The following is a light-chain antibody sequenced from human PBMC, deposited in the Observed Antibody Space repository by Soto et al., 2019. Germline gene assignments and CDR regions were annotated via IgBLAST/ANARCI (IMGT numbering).Light chain of an antibody. Sequence: EIVLTQSPATLSLSPGERATLSCRASQSVRSNLAWYQHKPGQAPRLLIYDVPNRATGIPGRFSGSGFGTDFTLTISNVEPEDFAVYYCQQRDNWPWTFGQGAKVEIK. CDR2: DVP. CDR3: QQRDNWPWT. CDR1: QSVRSN. V-gene: IGKV3-11*01. J-gene: IGKJ1*01.